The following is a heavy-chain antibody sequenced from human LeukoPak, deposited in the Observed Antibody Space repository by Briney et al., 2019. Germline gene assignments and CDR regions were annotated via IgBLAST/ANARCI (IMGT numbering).Heavy chain of an antibody. CDR2: IRSKADSYAT. V-gene: IGHV3-73*01. J-gene: IGHJ4*02. Sequence: PGGSLRLSCAASGFTFSGSAMHWVRQASGKGLEWVGRIRSKADSYATAYDASVKGRFTISRDDSKNTAYLQMYSLKTEDTALYYCARPGSGIASFDYWGQGTLVTVSS. D-gene: IGHD3-10*01. CDR3: ARPGSGIASFDY. CDR1: GFTFSGSA.